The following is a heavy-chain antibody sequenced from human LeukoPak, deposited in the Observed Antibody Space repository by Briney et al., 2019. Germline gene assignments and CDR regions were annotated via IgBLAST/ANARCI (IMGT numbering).Heavy chain of an antibody. V-gene: IGHV4-34*01. Sequence: SETLSLTCAVYGGSVSGYYWSWIRQPPGKGLEWIGEINHSGSTNYNPSLKSRVTISVDTSKNQFSLKLSSVTAADTAVYYCAREGRRFEYYYGSGSYIRFDPWGQGTLVTVSS. CDR2: INHSGST. J-gene: IGHJ5*02. D-gene: IGHD3-10*01. CDR3: AREGRRFEYYYGSGSYIRFDP. CDR1: GGSVSGYY.